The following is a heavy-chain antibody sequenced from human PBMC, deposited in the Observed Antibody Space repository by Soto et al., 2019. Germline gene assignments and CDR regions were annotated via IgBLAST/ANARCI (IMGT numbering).Heavy chain of an antibody. CDR3: ARRSPRGSALWGKYYFDY. CDR1: GGSFSGYY. V-gene: IGHV4-34*01. CDR2: ITQSGST. J-gene: IGHJ4*02. Sequence: QVQLQQWGAGLLKPSETLSLTCAVYGGSFSGYYWIWIRQPPGKGLEWIGEITQSGSTNYNPSLKSRVNISVDTSKNQFSLKLSSVTAADTAVYYCARRSPRGSALWGKYYFDYWGQGTLVTVSS. D-gene: IGHD3-16*01.